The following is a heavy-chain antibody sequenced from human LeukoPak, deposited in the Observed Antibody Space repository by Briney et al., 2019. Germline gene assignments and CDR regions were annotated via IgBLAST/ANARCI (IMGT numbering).Heavy chain of an antibody. CDR3: ARNSGSGRYYYYMDV. V-gene: IGHV3-7*01. CDR2: IKQDGSEK. D-gene: IGHD3-10*01. Sequence: GGSLRLSCAASRFILSNYWMSWVRQAPGKGLEWVANIKQDGSEKYYVDSVKGRFSISRDNAKNSVSLQMNSLSAEDTAVYYCARNSGSGRYYYYMDVWGKGTTVTVSS. J-gene: IGHJ6*03. CDR1: RFILSNYW.